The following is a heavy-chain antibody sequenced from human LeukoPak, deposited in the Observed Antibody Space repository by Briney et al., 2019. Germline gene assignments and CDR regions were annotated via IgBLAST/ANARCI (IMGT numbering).Heavy chain of an antibody. CDR1: GFTITNYG. CDR3: AKVDRAAGAER. Sequence: PGGSLRLSCVASGFTITNYGMNWVRQAPGKGLEWVSAISGGGDKFYADSVKGRFSISRDNSKNTLYLQMNSLRVEDTAIYYCAKVDRAAGAERWGQGTLVAVSS. V-gene: IGHV3-23*01. J-gene: IGHJ4*02. D-gene: IGHD6-19*01. CDR2: ISGGGDK.